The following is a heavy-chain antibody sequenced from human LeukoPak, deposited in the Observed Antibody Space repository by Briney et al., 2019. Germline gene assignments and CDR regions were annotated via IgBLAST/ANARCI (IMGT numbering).Heavy chain of an antibody. CDR2: ISGSGGST. CDR1: GFTFSSYA. J-gene: IGHJ4*02. CDR3: AKSGYNRFDY. V-gene: IGHV3-23*01. D-gene: IGHD5-24*01. Sequence: GGSLRLSCAASGFTFSSYAMSWVRQAPGKGLEWVSAISGSGGSTYYADSMKGRFTISRDNSKNTLWLQMNSLRAEDTAVYYCAKSGYNRFDYWGQGTLVTVSS.